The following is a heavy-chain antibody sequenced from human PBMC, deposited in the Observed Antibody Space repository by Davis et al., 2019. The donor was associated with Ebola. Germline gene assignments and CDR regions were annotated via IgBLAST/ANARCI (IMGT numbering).Heavy chain of an antibody. CDR3: ARVDTSMVGFYYYYGMDV. CDR1: NGSISSGVFY. D-gene: IGHD5-18*01. Sequence: TLSLTCRVSNGSISSGVFYWTWIRQHPGKGLECIGYIHYTGSTYYNPTLKSRSIISVDTSKNQFYLKLKSVTVADTAVYFCARVDTSMVGFYYYYGMDVWGQGTTVTVSS. J-gene: IGHJ6*02. CDR2: IHYTGST. V-gene: IGHV4-31*03.